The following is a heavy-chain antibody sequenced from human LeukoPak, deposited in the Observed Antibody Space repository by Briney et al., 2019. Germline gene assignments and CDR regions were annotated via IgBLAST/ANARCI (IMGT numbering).Heavy chain of an antibody. V-gene: IGHV4-39*07. D-gene: IGHD3-10*01. J-gene: IGHJ3*02. CDR2: IFYSGST. CDR1: GGSISSYY. Sequence: SETLCLTCTVSGGSISSYYWGWVRQPPGKALEWIGNIFYSGSTYYSSSLKSRVTISLDTSRNQFSLKLNSVTAADTAVYYCAKSNGYGLIDIWGQGTMVTVSS. CDR3: AKSNGYGLIDI.